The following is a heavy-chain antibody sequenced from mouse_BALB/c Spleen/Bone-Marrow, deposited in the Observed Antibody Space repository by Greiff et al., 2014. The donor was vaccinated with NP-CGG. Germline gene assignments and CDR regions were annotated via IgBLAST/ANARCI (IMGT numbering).Heavy chain of an antibody. J-gene: IGHJ1*01. D-gene: IGHD2-4*01. V-gene: IGHV3-6*02. Sequence: VQLKESGPGLVKPSQSLSLTCSVTGYSITSGYYWNWIRQFPGNKLEWVGYISYDGSNNYNPSLKNRISITRDTSKNQFFLKLNSVTTEDTATYYCATIYYDYDGYFDVWGAGTTVTVSS. CDR3: ATIYYDYDGYFDV. CDR1: GYSITSGYY. CDR2: ISYDGSN.